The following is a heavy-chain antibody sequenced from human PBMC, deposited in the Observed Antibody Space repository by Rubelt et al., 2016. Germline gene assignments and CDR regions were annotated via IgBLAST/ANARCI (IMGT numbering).Heavy chain of an antibody. J-gene: IGHJ5*02. CDR2: INPNSGGT. CDR3: ARDGKFDP. CDR1: GYSFTGYY. V-gene: IGHV1-2*06. Sequence: QVQLVQSGAEVKKPGASVKVSCKASGYSFTGYYLHWVRQAPGQGLEWMGRINPNSGGTNHAQHFQGRVTMTRDTSINTAYMELSRLRSDDTAVYYCARDGKFDPWGQGTLVFVSS.